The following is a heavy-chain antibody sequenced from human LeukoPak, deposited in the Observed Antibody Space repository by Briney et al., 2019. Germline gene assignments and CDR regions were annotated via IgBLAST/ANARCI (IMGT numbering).Heavy chain of an antibody. CDR1: GFTFDDYA. D-gene: IGHD3-22*01. J-gene: IGHJ4*02. V-gene: IGHV3-9*01. CDR3: ARLYYYDSSGHLDY. Sequence: GGSLRLSCAASGFTFDDYAMHWVRQAPGKGLEWVSGISWNSGSIGYADSVKGRFTISRDNAKNSLYLQMNSLRAEDTAVYYCARLYYYDSSGHLDYWGQGTLVTVSS. CDR2: ISWNSGSI.